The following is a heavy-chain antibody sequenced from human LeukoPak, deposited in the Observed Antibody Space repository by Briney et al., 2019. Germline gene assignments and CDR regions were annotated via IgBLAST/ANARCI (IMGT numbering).Heavy chain of an antibody. J-gene: IGHJ4*02. CDR1: GFTFSSYA. D-gene: IGHD2-15*01. CDR2: ISGSGGST. Sequence: GGSLRLSCAASGFTFSSYAMSGVRQAPGKGLEWVSAISGSGGSTYYADSVKGRFTISRDNSKNTLYLQMNSLRAEDTAVYYCAKWWDIVVVVAATPFDYWGQGTLVTVSS. V-gene: IGHV3-23*01. CDR3: AKWWDIVVVVAATPFDY.